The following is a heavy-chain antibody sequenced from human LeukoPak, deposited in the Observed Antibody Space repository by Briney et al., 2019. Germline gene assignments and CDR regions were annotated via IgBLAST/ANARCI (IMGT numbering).Heavy chain of an antibody. CDR1: GITISRYE. D-gene: IGHD3-22*01. CDR2: VSTSCRAI. V-gene: IGHV3-48*03. J-gene: IGHJ4*02. Sequence: GGSLSSARAASGITISRYEMNWIRQAPGKGLELVSYVSTSCRAIYCADSVKGRFTVSTDNAKNSLYLEVNTLKAEDSAVYHCAKGHRYYYDKSGYYTYYFDLWGQGTLVTVSS. CDR3: AKGHRYYYDKSGYYTYYFDL.